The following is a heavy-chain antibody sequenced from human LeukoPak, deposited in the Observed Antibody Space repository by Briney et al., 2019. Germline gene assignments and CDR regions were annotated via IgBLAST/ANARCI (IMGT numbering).Heavy chain of an antibody. CDR2: ISSSSSYI. D-gene: IGHD6-6*01. Sequence: GGSLRLSCAASGFTFSSYSMNWVRQAPGKGLEWVSSISSSSSYIYYADSVKGRFTISRDNAKNSLYLQMNSLRAEDTAVYYCARDKVEYSSPTLFDLWGQGTLVTVSS. CDR1: GFTFSSYS. V-gene: IGHV3-21*01. CDR3: ARDKVEYSSPTLFDL. J-gene: IGHJ5*02.